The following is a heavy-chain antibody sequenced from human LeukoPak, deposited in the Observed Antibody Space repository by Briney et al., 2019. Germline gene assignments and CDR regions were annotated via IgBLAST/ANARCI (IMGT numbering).Heavy chain of an antibody. J-gene: IGHJ1*01. CDR2: IYHSGST. V-gene: IGHV4-30-2*01. Sequence: SETLSLTCAVSGGSISSGGYSWSWIPQPPGKGLEWIGYIYHSGSTYYNPSLKGRVTISVDRSKNQFSLRLSSVTAADTAVYYCARGSYYDSSGYDPTEYFQHWGQGTLVTVSS. CDR1: GGSISSGGYS. CDR3: ARGSYYDSSGYDPTEYFQH. D-gene: IGHD3-22*01.